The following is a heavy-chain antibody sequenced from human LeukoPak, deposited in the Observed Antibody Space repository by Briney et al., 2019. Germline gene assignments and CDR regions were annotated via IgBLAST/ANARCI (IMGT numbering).Heavy chain of an antibody. J-gene: IGHJ4*02. CDR1: GFTFSSYG. Sequence: PGGSLRLSCAASGFTFSSYGMHWVRQAPGKGLEWVAFIRYDGSNKYYADSVKGRFTISRDDSKNTLYLQMNSLRAEDTAVYYRAKSPHDYGSVSRFVYWGQGTLVTLSS. D-gene: IGHD3-10*01. CDR3: AKSPHDYGSVSRFVY. V-gene: IGHV3-30*02. CDR2: IRYDGSNK.